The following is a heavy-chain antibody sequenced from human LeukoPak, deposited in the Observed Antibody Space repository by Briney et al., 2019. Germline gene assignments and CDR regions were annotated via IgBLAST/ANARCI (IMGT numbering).Heavy chain of an antibody. D-gene: IGHD3-22*01. J-gene: IGHJ4*02. CDR1: GGSISSYY. V-gene: IGHV4-59*08. Sequence: PSETLSLTCTVSGGSISSYYWSWIRQPPGKGLEWIGYIYYSGSTNYNPSLKSRVTISVDTSKSQFSLKLSSVTAADTAVYYCASSSYYYDSSGYSLTFDYWGQGTLVTVSS. CDR3: ASSSYYYDSSGYSLTFDY. CDR2: IYYSGST.